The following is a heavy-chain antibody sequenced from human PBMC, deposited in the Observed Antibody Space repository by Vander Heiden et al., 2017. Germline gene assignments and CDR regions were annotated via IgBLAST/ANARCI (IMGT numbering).Heavy chain of an antibody. J-gene: IGHJ1*01. Sequence: QLQASGPGLVKPSETLSLTCSVSGGSISTYYWSWIRQSPGKGLEWIGYIHYSGSTNYNPSLKSRVTISVDTSRGQFSLQLSSVTAADTAVYYCARASPVAGAEYFQHWGQGSLVIVSS. CDR1: GGSISTYY. CDR2: IHYSGST. V-gene: IGHV4-59*01. D-gene: IGHD6-19*01. CDR3: ARASPVAGAEYFQH.